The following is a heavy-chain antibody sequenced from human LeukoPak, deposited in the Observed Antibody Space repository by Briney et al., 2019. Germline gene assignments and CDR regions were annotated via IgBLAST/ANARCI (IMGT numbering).Heavy chain of an antibody. J-gene: IGHJ4*02. CDR3: AKEDTIFGVVIPPFDY. Sequence: GGSLRLSCAASGFTVTSNYMSWVRQAPGKGLEWVSVIYSDASTYYADSVKGRFTISRDNSKNTLYLQMNSLRAEDTAVYYCAKEDTIFGVVIPPFDYWGQGTLVTVSS. D-gene: IGHD3-3*01. CDR2: IYSDAST. V-gene: IGHV3-53*01. CDR1: GFTVTSNY.